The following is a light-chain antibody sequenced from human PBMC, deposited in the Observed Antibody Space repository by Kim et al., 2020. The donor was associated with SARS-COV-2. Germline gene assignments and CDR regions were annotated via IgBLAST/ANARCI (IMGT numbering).Light chain of an antibody. V-gene: IGLV3-19*01. CDR1: SLKSYY. J-gene: IGLJ2*01. Sequence: AWGDKVRIKCKGDSLKSYYARWYQQKPGQAPVLVIYGKNNLPSGIPERFSGSISGNTASLTITGAQAENEADYYCNSRDSSGNHLVFGGGTKLTVL. CDR3: NSRDSSGNHLV. CDR2: GKN.